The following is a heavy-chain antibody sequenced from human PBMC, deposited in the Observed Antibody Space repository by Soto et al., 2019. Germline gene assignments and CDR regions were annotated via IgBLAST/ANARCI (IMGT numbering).Heavy chain of an antibody. CDR2: INHSGST. D-gene: IGHD3-16*02. CDR3: ARGSRNYDYIWGSYRPRYYYYMDV. V-gene: IGHV4-31*03. Sequence: SETLSLTCTVSGGSISSGGYYWSWIRQHPGKGLEWIGEINHSGSTNYNPSLKSRVTISVDTSKNQFSLKLSSVTAADTAVYYCARGSRNYDYIWGSYRPRYYYYMDVWSKGTTVTVSS. CDR1: GGSISSGGYY. J-gene: IGHJ6*03.